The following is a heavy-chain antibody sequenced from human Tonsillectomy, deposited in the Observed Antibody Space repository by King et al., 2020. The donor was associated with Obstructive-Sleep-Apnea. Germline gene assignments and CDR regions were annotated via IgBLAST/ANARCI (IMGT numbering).Heavy chain of an antibody. V-gene: IGHV5-10-1*03. CDR3: ARHPPLYCINGVCFRYYFDY. CDR2: IDPSDSYT. Sequence: EPQLVQSGAEVKKPGESLRISCEGSGYSFTNYWISWVRQMPGKGLEWMGRIDPSDSYTNYSPSFQGHVTISADKSISTAYLQWSSLTASDTAMYYCARHPPLYCINGVCFRYYFDYWGQGTLVTVSS. CDR1: GYSFTNYW. J-gene: IGHJ4*02. D-gene: IGHD2-8*01.